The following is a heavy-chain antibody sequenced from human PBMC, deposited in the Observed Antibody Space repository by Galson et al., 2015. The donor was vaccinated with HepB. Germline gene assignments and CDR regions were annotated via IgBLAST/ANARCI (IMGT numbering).Heavy chain of an antibody. V-gene: IGHV1-69*04. D-gene: IGHD6-13*01. CDR1: GGTFSSYA. J-gene: IGHJ4*02. CDR3: ARVCIAAALHCPYNDY. Sequence: SVKVSCKASGGTFSSYAISWVRQAPGQGLEWMGRIIPILGIANYAQKLQGRVTMTTDTSTSTAYMELRSLRSDDTAVYYCARVCIAAALHCPYNDYWGQGTLVTVSS. CDR2: IIPILGIA.